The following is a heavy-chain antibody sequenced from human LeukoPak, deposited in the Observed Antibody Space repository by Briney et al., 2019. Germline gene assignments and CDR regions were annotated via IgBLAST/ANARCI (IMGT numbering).Heavy chain of an antibody. V-gene: IGHV4-59*01. Sequence: SETLSLTCTVSGGSISSYYWSWIRQPPGKGLEWIAYIYYSGSTNYNPSLKSRVTISVDTSKNQFSLKLSSVTAADTAVYYCAGGYSDDYGDFYVFDPWGQGTLVTVSS. J-gene: IGHJ5*02. CDR1: GGSISSYY. CDR3: AGGYSDDYGDFYVFDP. CDR2: IYYSGST. D-gene: IGHD4-17*01.